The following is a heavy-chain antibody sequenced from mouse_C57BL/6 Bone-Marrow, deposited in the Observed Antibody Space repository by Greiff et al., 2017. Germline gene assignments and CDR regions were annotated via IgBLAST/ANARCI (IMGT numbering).Heavy chain of an antibody. CDR3: ARWDGYYGAMDY. J-gene: IGHJ4*01. D-gene: IGHD2-3*01. CDR2: IDPNSGGT. CDR1: GYSFTSCW. Sequence: QVQLQQPGAELVKPGASVSLSCNASGYSFTSCWLHRVKQRPGRGIVLSGRIDPNSGGTKYNEKFKSKATLTVDKPSSTAYMQLSSLTSEDSAVYYCARWDGYYGAMDYWGQGTSVTVSS. V-gene: IGHV1-72*01.